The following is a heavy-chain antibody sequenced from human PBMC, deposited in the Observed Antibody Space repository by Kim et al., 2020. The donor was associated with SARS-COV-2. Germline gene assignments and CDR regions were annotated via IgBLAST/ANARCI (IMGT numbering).Heavy chain of an antibody. J-gene: IGHJ4*02. CDR3: AGYYYGSGSYYRSIDY. V-gene: IGHV3-23*01. D-gene: IGHD3-10*01. Sequence: DSGKGRFNISRDNSKHTLYLQMNALGAEDTAIYYCAGYYYGSGSYYRSIDYWGQGTLVTVSS.